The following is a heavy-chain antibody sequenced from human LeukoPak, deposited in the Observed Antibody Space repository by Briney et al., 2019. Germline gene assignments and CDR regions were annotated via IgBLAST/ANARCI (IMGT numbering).Heavy chain of an antibody. CDR1: GFTFSSYG. CDR2: ISGSGGST. J-gene: IGHJ6*03. Sequence: PGGSLRLSCAASGFTFSSYGMSWVRQAPGKGLEWVSAISGSGGSTYYADSVKGRFTISRDNSKNTLYLQMNSLRAEDTAVYYCAKDRAAGTQYMDVWGKGTTVTVSS. V-gene: IGHV3-23*01. D-gene: IGHD6-13*01. CDR3: AKDRAAGTQYMDV.